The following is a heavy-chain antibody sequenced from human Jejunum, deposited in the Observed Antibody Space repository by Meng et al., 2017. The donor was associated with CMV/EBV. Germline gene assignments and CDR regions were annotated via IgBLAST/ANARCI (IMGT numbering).Heavy chain of an antibody. D-gene: IGHD3-10*01. CDR2: ISSSNFK. CDR1: GFTFDDHP. V-gene: IGHV3-69-1*01. CDR3: ATKGVEKYYGQGWFDP. Sequence: GFTFDDHPMDWGRQAPGKGLEWVSSISSSNFKFYADSVEGRFTISRDNAKNSLYLQMNSLRVEDTGVYYCATKGVEKYYGQGWFDPWGQGTQVTVSS. J-gene: IGHJ5*02.